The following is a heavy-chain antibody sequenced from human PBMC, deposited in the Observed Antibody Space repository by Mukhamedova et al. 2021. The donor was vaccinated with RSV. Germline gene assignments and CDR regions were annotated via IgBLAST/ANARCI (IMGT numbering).Heavy chain of an antibody. CDR2: INPRGGST. D-gene: IGHD6-6*01. Sequence: WGGIINPRGGSTSYAQKFQGRVTMTRDTSTSTVYMELSSLRSEDTAVYYCARDARIAARPEGFYYFDYWGQGTLVTVSS. CDR3: ARDARIAARPEGFYYFDY. J-gene: IGHJ4*02. V-gene: IGHV1-46*01.